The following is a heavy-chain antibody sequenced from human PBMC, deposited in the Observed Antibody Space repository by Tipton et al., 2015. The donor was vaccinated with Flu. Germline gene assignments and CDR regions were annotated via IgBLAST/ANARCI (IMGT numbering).Heavy chain of an antibody. Sequence: TLSLTCTVSGGSMSSFYWSWIRQPARKGLEWIGRMYTSGTAKYHPSFKSRVTMSVDTSKNQFSLKLSSVTAADTAFYYCARGSGSGTYVIFDYWGQGTLVSVSS. CDR2: MYTSGTA. CDR1: GGSMSSFY. CDR3: ARGSGSGTYVIFDY. D-gene: IGHD3-10*01. J-gene: IGHJ4*02. V-gene: IGHV4-4*07.